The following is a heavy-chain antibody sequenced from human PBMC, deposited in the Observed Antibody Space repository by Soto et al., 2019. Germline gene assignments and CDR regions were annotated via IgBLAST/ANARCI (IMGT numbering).Heavy chain of an antibody. Sequence: GGSLRLSCAAPGFTFISYWMSWVRQAPGKGLEWVANIKQDGSEKYYVDSVKGRFTISRDNAKNSLYLQMNSLRAEDTAVYYCARGSRFLYDYGANWFDPWGQGTLVTVSS. D-gene: IGHD4-17*01. CDR2: IKQDGSEK. V-gene: IGHV3-7*03. CDR3: ARGSRFLYDYGANWFDP. CDR1: GFTFISYW. J-gene: IGHJ5*02.